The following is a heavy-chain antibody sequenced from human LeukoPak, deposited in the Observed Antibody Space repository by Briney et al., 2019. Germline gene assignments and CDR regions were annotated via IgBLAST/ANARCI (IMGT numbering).Heavy chain of an antibody. Sequence: GPVKVSCKASGYTFTSYGISWVRQAPGQGLEWMGWISAYNGNTNYAQKLQGRVTMTTDTSTSTAYMELRSLRSDDTAVYYCAREEGATGNDAFDIWGQGTMVTVSS. CDR1: GYTFTSYG. J-gene: IGHJ3*02. CDR2: ISAYNGNT. V-gene: IGHV1-18*01. CDR3: AREEGATGNDAFDI. D-gene: IGHD1-26*01.